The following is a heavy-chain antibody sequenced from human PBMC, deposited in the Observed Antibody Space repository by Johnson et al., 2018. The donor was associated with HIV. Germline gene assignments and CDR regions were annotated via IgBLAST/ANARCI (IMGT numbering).Heavy chain of an antibody. CDR2: IKSKTDGGTT. J-gene: IGHJ3*02. CDR1: GFTVSSNY. V-gene: IGHV3-15*01. Sequence: EVQLVESGGGLVQPGGSLRLSCAASGFTVSSNYMSWVRQAPGKGLEWVGRIKSKTDGGTTDYAAPVKGRFTISRDDSKNTLYLQMNSLRAEDTAVYYCAKDRCIAAAGPILDAFDIWGQWTMVTVSS. D-gene: IGHD6-13*01. CDR3: AKDRCIAAAGPILDAFDI.